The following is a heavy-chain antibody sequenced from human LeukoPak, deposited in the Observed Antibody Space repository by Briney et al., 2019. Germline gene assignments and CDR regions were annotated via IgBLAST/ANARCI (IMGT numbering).Heavy chain of an antibody. D-gene: IGHD1-26*01. Sequence: GGSLRLSCAASGFAFTNYAMTWVRQAPGKGLEWVSSISASGVMTYYADSVKGRFTVSRDTSKNSLYLQMSSLTAADTAVYYCAKDRSIGTYYTFDHWGQGTLVTVSS. V-gene: IGHV3-23*01. CDR1: GFAFTNYA. CDR3: AKDRSIGTYYTFDH. CDR2: ISASGVMT. J-gene: IGHJ4*02.